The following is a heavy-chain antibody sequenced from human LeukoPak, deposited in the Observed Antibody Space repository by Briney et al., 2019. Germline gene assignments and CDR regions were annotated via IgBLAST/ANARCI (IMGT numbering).Heavy chain of an antibody. D-gene: IGHD3-3*01. CDR3: ARGDFGYP. J-gene: IGHJ5*02. CDR2: IYHSGST. V-gene: IGHV4-38-2*02. Sequence: PSETLSLTCTVSGYSISSGYYWGWIRQPPGKGLEWIGSIYHSGSTYYNPSLKSRVTISVDTSKNQLSLKLSSVTAADTAIYYCARGDFGYPWGQGTLVTVSS. CDR1: GYSISSGYY.